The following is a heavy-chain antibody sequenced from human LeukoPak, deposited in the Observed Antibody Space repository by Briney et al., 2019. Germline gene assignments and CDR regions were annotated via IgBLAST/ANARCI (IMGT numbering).Heavy chain of an antibody. CDR2: ISYDGSNK. J-gene: IGHJ4*02. CDR1: GFTFSSYG. D-gene: IGHD5-12*01. V-gene: IGHV3-30*03. CDR3: ARGTPITGFDY. Sequence: GGSLRLSCAASGFTFSSYGMHWVRQAPGKGLEWVAVISYDGSNKYYADSVKGRFTISRDNSKNTLYLQINSLRAEDTAVYYCARGTPITGFDYWGQGTLVTVSS.